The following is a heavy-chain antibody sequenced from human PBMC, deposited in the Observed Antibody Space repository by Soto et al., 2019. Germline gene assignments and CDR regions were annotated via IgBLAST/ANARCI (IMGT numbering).Heavy chain of an antibody. CDR1: GYSFSSYG. J-gene: IGHJ5*02. V-gene: IGHV1-18*04. Sequence: GASVKVSCKASGYSFSSYGISWVRQAPGQGLEWMGWISVNNGNTNYAPKFQGRVTMTTDTSTSTAYMELRSLRSDDTAVYYCATSYDSGFDPWGQGTLVTVSS. CDR3: ATSYDSGFDP. D-gene: IGHD5-12*01. CDR2: ISVNNGNT.